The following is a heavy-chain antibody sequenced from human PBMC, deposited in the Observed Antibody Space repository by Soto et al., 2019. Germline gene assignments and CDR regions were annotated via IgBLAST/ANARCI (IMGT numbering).Heavy chain of an antibody. J-gene: IGHJ4*02. CDR1: GFTFSGSA. CDR3: TRLSGPVSDSN. Sequence: EVQLVESGGGLVQPGGSLKLSCAASGFTFSGSAMHWVRQASGKGLEWVGRIRSKANSYATAYAASVKGRFTISRDDSKNTAYLQMNSLKTEDTAVYYCTRLSGPVSDSNCGQGTLVTVSS. D-gene: IGHD4-4*01. CDR2: IRSKANSYAT. V-gene: IGHV3-73*02.